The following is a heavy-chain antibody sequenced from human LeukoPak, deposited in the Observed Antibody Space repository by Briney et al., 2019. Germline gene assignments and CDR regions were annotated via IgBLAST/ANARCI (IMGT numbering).Heavy chain of an antibody. D-gene: IGHD3-22*01. CDR2: IYTSGST. CDR1: GGSISSYY. CDR3: ARGGDYYDSSGYYP. J-gene: IGHJ5*02. Sequence: SETLSLTCTVSGGSISSYYWSWIRQPAGKGLEWIGRIYTSGSTNYNPSLKSRVTMSVDTSKNQFSLKLSSVTAADTAVYYCARGGDYYDSSGYYPWGQGTLVTVSS. V-gene: IGHV4-4*07.